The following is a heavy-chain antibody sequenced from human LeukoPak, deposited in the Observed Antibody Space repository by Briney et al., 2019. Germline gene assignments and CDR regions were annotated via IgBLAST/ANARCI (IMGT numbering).Heavy chain of an antibody. D-gene: IGHD3-10*01. CDR1: GFDLSSYV. J-gene: IGHJ4*02. Sequence: PGRSLRLSCAASGFDLSSYVMHWVRQAPGKGLEWVAVMSHDGSNEYYADSVKGRFTISRDNSKNTLSLQMNSLRAEDTAVYYCVRDISGEKSFDYWGQGTLVTVSS. CDR3: VRDISGEKSFDY. V-gene: IGHV3-30*04. CDR2: MSHDGSNE.